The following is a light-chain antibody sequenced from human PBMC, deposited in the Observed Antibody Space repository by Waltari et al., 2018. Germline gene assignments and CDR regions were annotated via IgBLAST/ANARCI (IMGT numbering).Light chain of an antibody. CDR3: QQYYRTPPT. Sequence: DIVMTQSPDSLAVSLGERATINCQSSQTVLYSSNNKNFLVWYQQKAGQPTKLLINWAATREFGVPDRFSGSGSGTNFTLTISSLQAEDVAVYYCQQYYRTPPTFGQGTKLEIK. CDR1: QTVLYSSNNKNF. CDR2: WAA. V-gene: IGKV4-1*01. J-gene: IGKJ2*01.